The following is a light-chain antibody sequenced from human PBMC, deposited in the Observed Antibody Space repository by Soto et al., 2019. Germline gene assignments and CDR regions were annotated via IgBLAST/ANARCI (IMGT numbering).Light chain of an antibody. V-gene: IGLV2-14*01. CDR3: SSYTRSATHV. CDR1: RSDVGAYNY. CDR2: EVS. J-gene: IGLJ2*01. Sequence: QSALTQPASVSGSPGQSITISCTGTRSDVGAYNYVSWYQQRPGKAPTLIIYEVSIRPSGVSDRFSGSKSGYTASLTISGLQTEDEADYYCSSYTRSATHVFGGGTKVTVL.